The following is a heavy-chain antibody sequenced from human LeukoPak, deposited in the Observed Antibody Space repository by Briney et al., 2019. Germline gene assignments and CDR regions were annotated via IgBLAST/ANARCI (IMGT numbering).Heavy chain of an antibody. Sequence: PGGSLRLSYAASGFTFSSYSMNWVRQAPGKGLEWVSSISSSSSYIYYADSVKGRFTISRDNAKNSLYLQMNSLRAEDTAVYYCARDRGDKGSSSSSWFDPWGQGTLVTVSS. CDR1: GFTFSSYS. CDR3: ARDRGDKGSSSSSWFDP. J-gene: IGHJ5*02. D-gene: IGHD6-13*01. CDR2: ISSSSSYI. V-gene: IGHV3-21*01.